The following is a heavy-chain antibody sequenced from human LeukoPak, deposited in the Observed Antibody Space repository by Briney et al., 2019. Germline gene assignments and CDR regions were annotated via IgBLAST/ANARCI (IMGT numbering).Heavy chain of an antibody. V-gene: IGHV3-74*01. CDR3: VRYDVEARRFDY. D-gene: IGHD1-1*01. Sequence: GGSLRLSCAASGFSFSAYWMHWVRQAPGKGLVWVSRINNEGSGTDYADAVKGRFTISRVNVENTLYLQMNSLSADDTAMYYCVRYDVEARRFDYWGQGTLVTVSS. J-gene: IGHJ4*02. CDR1: GFSFSAYW. CDR2: INNEGSGT.